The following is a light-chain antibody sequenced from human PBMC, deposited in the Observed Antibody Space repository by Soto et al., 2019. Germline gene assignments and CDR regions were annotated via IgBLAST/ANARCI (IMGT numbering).Light chain of an antibody. V-gene: IGKV1-33*01. J-gene: IGKJ2*01. CDR1: QDIRYY. Sequence: DIPMTQSPSSLSASVGDRVTITCQASQDIRYYLNWYQQKPGKAPRLLIYDASNLETGVPSRFSGSGSGTHFSFNISSLQPEDIATYYCQQYDNLLYTFGQGTKLEI. CDR3: QQYDNLLYT. CDR2: DAS.